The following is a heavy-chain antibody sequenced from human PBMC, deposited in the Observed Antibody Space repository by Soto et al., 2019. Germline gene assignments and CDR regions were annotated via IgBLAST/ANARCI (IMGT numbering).Heavy chain of an antibody. V-gene: IGHV3-7*03. D-gene: IGHD5-12*01. Sequence: EVQLVESGGGLVQPGGSLRLSCAASGFTFSSYWMSWVRQAPGKGLEWVANIKQDGSEKYYVDSVKGRFTISRDNAKNSLYLQMNSRRAEDTSVYYCARDLRVATMRKWFDPWGQGTLVTGSS. CDR2: IKQDGSEK. CDR3: ARDLRVATMRKWFDP. J-gene: IGHJ5*02. CDR1: GFTFSSYW.